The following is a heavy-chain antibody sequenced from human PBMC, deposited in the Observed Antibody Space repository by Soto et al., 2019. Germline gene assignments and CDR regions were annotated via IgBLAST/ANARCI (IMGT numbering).Heavy chain of an antibody. CDR3: ARGSPLPRSRGRGEYDY. D-gene: IGHD3-10*01. Sequence: SETLSLTCTVSGGSISSYYWSWIRQPPGKGLEWIGYIYYSGSTNYNPSLKSRVTISVDTSKNQFSLKLSSVTAADTAVYYCARGSPLPRSRGRGEYDYWGQGTLVTVSS. J-gene: IGHJ4*02. CDR1: GGSISSYY. CDR2: IYYSGST. V-gene: IGHV4-59*01.